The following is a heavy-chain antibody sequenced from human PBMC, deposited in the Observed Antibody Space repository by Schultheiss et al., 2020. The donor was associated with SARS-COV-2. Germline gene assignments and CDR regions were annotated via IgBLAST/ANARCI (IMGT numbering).Heavy chain of an antibody. CDR1: GFTFSSYA. Sequence: GGSLRLSCAASGFTFSSYAMHWVRQAPGKGLEWVAVISYDGSNKYYADSVKGRFTISRDNAKNSLYLQMNSLRAEDTALYYCAKDISGYTYKYYFDYWGQGTLVTVSS. J-gene: IGHJ4*02. V-gene: IGHV3-30*04. CDR3: AKDISGYTYKYYFDY. CDR2: ISYDGSNK. D-gene: IGHD1-14*01.